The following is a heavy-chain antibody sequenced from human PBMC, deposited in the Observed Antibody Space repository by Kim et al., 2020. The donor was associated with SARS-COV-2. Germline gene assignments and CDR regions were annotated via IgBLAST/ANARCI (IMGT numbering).Heavy chain of an antibody. V-gene: IGHV3-49*04. CDR1: GFTFREFP. J-gene: IGHJ6*02. CDR3: VRVDCSSVSCYGDDYRNYYGMDV. Sequence: GGSLRLSCLSSGFTFREFPMAWVRQAPGKGLEWIGFIRSTIYGGTTEYAASVRGRFIISRDDSKNIAHLQMNSLKTVDTGVYYCVRVDCSSVSCYGDDYRNYYGMDVWGQGTTVIVSS. D-gene: IGHD2-2*01. CDR2: IRSTIYGGTT.